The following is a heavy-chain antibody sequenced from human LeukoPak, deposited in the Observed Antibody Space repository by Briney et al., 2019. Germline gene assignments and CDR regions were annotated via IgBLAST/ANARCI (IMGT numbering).Heavy chain of an antibody. CDR3: ARDLGFCSTTSCLNWFDP. CDR2: VYYSGST. Sequence: GSLRLSCAASGFTFSDYYMSWIRQAPGKGLEWIGYVYYSGSTNYNPSLKSRVTMSVDTSKNQFSLKLSSVTAADTAVYYCARDLGFCSTTSCLNWFDPWGQGTLVTVSS. J-gene: IGHJ5*02. D-gene: IGHD2-2*01. V-gene: IGHV4-59*01. CDR1: GFTFSDYY.